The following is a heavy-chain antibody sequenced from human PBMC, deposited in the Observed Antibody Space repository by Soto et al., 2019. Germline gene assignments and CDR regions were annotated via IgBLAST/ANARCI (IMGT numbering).Heavy chain of an antibody. J-gene: IGHJ5*02. Sequence: QVQLQESGPGLVKPSGTLSLTCGVSSGSISSRNWWSWVRQPPGKGLEWIGEISHSGRTNYNPSLESRVTMSVDKSRNQFYVKLNFVTAADTAVYYCATQTYSYNWHHWGQGTLVTVSS. D-gene: IGHD1-1*01. CDR1: SGSISSRNW. V-gene: IGHV4-4*02. CDR3: ATQTYSYNWHH. CDR2: ISHSGRT.